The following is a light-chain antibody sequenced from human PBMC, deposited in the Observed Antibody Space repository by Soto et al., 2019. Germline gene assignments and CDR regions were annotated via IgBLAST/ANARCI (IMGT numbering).Light chain of an antibody. V-gene: IGKV3-20*01. Sequence: EIVLTQSPGTLSLSPRERATLSCRASQSVSSSYLAWYQQKPGQAPRLLIYVASSRATGIPDRFSGSGSGTGFTLTISRLEAEYFAVYYCQQYGSSPLAFGGGTKVEIK. CDR3: QQYGSSPLA. CDR2: VAS. CDR1: QSVSSSY. J-gene: IGKJ4*01.